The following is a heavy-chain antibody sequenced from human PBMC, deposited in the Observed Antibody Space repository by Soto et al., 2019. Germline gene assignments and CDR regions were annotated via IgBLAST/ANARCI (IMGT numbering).Heavy chain of an antibody. CDR3: ARWGEPAVKAFDI. Sequence: SATLSLTCTVSGASVSDYYWNWIRQPPGKGLEWIGYIHYTGSSNYNPSLKSRVTMSVDTSKNQFSLWMTSVTAADTAVYYCARWGEPAVKAFDIWGQGTMVTVS. D-gene: IGHD2-21*01. J-gene: IGHJ3*02. CDR1: GASVSDYY. V-gene: IGHV4-59*02. CDR2: IHYTGSS.